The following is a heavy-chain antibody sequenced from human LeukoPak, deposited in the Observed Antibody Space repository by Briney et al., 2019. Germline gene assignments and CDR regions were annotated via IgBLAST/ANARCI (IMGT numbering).Heavy chain of an antibody. CDR1: GYSFTSNY. J-gene: IGHJ4*02. CDR3: TRRAYSDGYVDY. D-gene: IGHD5-18*01. V-gene: IGHV1-3*01. CDR2: INGDNGNT. Sequence: ASVKVSCKASGYSFTSNYIHWVRQAPGQRLEWMGWINGDNGNTKYSQKFQGRVTITADESTSTAYMELSSLRSEDTAVYYCTRRAYSDGYVDYWGQGTLVTVSS.